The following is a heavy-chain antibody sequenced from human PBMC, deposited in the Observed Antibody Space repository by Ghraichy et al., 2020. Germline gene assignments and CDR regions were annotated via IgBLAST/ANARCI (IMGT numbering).Heavy chain of an antibody. CDR3: ARDSGAMTTVVTNYFDY. J-gene: IGHJ4*02. CDR1: GFTFSSYG. Sequence: GGSLRLSCAASGFTFSSYGMHWVRQAPGKGLEWVAVIWYDGSNKYYADSVKGRFTISRDNSKNTLYLQMNSLRAEDTAVYYCARDSGAMTTVVTNYFDYWGQGTLVTVSS. CDR2: IWYDGSNK. D-gene: IGHD4-23*01. V-gene: IGHV3-33*01.